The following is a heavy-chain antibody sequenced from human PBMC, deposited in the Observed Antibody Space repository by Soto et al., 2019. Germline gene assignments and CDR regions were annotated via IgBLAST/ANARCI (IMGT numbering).Heavy chain of an antibody. CDR1: GGSISSYY. V-gene: IGHV4-59*08. J-gene: IGHJ4*02. Sequence: SETLSLTCTVSGGSISSYYWSWIRQPPGKGLEWIGYIYYSGSTNYNPSLKSRVTISVDTSKNQFSLKLSSVTAADTAVYYCARIIWSGPYYFDYWGQGTLVTVS. CDR3: ARIIWSGPYYFDY. CDR2: IYYSGST. D-gene: IGHD3-3*01.